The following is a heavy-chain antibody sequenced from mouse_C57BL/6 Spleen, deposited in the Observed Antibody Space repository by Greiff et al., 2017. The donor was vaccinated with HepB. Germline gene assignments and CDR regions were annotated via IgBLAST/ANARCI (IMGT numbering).Heavy chain of an antibody. V-gene: IGHV1-52*01. D-gene: IGHD6-1*01. CDR2: IDPSDSET. CDR3: ARESYSLTGWFAY. Sequence: QVQLQQPGAELVRPGSSVKLSCKASGYTFTSYWMPWVKQRPIQGLEWIGNIDPSDSETHYNNKFKDKAKLTVDKSSSTTYMQLSSLTAEDSAVYDWARESYSLTGWFAYWGQGTLVTVSA. CDR1: GYTFTSYW. J-gene: IGHJ3*01.